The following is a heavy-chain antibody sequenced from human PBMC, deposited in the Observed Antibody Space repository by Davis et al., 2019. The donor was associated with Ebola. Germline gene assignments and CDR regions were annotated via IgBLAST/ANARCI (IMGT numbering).Heavy chain of an antibody. J-gene: IGHJ4*02. D-gene: IGHD3-10*01. Sequence: SVKVSCKASGGTFSSYAISWVRQAPGQGLEWMGGIIPIFGTANYAQKFQGRVTITADESTSTAYMELSSLRSEDTAVYYCASGFYGSGLSYYYWGQGTLVTVSS. V-gene: IGHV1-69*13. CDR2: IIPIFGTA. CDR1: GGTFSSYA. CDR3: ASGFYGSGLSYYY.